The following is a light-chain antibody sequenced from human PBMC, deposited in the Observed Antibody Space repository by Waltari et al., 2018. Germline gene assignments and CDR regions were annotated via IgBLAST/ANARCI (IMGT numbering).Light chain of an antibody. J-gene: IGLJ2*01. V-gene: IGLV3-19*02. CDR1: SLQNSY. Sequence: SYELTQDPAVSVALGQTVKITCQGDSLQNSYATWYQQKPGQAPLPVLYGKNNRPPGIPDRFSGSKSGTSASLAITGLQAEDEADYYCQSYDYNLSGVIFGGGTKLTVL. CDR3: QSYDYNLSGVI. CDR2: GKN.